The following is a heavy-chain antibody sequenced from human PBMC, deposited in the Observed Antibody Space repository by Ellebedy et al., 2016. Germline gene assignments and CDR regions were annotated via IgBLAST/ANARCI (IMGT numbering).Heavy chain of an antibody. J-gene: IGHJ6*02. CDR3: ARRNCGSDCYGMDV. CDR1: GGSISSYY. Sequence: SETLSLTCSVSGGSISSYYWSWIRQPPGKGLEWIGYMYNSGSTNYNPSLRSRVTISIDTSKNQFSLKLSSVTAADTAVYYCARRNCGSDCYGMDVWGQGTTVTVSS. CDR2: MYNSGST. V-gene: IGHV4-59*01. D-gene: IGHD2-21*01.